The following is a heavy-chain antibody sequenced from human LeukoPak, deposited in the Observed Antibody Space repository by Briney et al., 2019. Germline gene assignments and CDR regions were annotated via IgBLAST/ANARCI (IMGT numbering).Heavy chain of an antibody. V-gene: IGHV4-34*01. Sequence: SETLSLTCAVYGGSFSGYYWSWIRQPPGKGLEWIGEINHSGSTNYNPSLKSRVTISVDTSKNQFSLKLSSVTAADTAVYYCARGIIVVVTAAENWFDPWGQGTLVTVSS. CDR3: ARGIIVVVTAAENWFDP. CDR1: GGSFSGYY. J-gene: IGHJ5*02. D-gene: IGHD2-2*01. CDR2: INHSGST.